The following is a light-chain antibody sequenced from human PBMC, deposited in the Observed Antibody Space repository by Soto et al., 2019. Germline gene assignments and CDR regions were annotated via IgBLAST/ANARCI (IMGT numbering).Light chain of an antibody. J-gene: IGLJ2*01. Sequence: QSALTQPASVSGSPGQSITISCTGTSSDVGAYNYVSWYQQHPGKVPKLIIFEVNKRPSGVPDRFSGSKSGDTASLTVSGLQAEDEADYYCSSFVGAPVIFGGGTKLTVL. CDR3: SSFVGAPVI. CDR2: EVN. CDR1: SSDVGAYNY. V-gene: IGLV2-8*01.